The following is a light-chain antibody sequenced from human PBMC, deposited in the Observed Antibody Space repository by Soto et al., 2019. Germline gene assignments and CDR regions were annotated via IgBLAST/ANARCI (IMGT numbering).Light chain of an antibody. CDR2: DVS. CDR1: NSDVGGYNY. CDR3: QLWDSSNDHPV. J-gene: IGLJ2*01. V-gene: IGLV2-11*01. Sequence: QSALTQPRSVSGSPGQSVTISCTGTNSDVGGYNYVSWYQQHPGKAPKLMINDVSKRPSGVPDRFSGSKSGNTASLTISGLQAEDEADYYCQLWDSSNDHPVFGGGTKLTVL.